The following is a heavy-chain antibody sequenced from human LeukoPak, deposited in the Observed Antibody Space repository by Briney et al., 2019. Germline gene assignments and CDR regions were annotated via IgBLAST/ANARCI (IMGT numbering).Heavy chain of an antibody. CDR1: GGSFSGYY. Sequence: SETLSLTCAVYGGSFSGYYWTWIRQTPEKGLEWIGEMNPSGSTSYNPSLKSRVTISVDTSKNQFSLKLSSVTAADMAVYYCARGRQDVTMIVVVMTAVSYYLDVWGKGTTVTVS. V-gene: IGHV4-34*01. CDR3: ARGRQDVTMIVVVMTAVSYYLDV. J-gene: IGHJ6*03. CDR2: MNPSGST. D-gene: IGHD3-22*01.